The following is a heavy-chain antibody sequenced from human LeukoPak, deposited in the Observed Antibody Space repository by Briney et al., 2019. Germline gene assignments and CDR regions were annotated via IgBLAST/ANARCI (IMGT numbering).Heavy chain of an antibody. CDR2: ISSGYTI. J-gene: IGHJ5*02. CDR3: AKGPSGVDTAMVMFA. V-gene: IGHV3-48*03. D-gene: IGHD5-18*01. CDR1: GFTFSSYE. Sequence: GGSLRLSCAASGFTFSSYEMNWVRQAPGKGLEWISYISSGYTIYYADSVRGRFTISRDNSKNTLYLQMNSLRAEDAAVYYCAKGPSGVDTAMVMFAWGQGTLVTVSS.